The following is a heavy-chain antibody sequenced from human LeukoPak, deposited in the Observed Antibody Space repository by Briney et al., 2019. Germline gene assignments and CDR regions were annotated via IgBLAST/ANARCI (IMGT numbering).Heavy chain of an antibody. V-gene: IGHV3-7*03. CDR2: IKQDGSEK. Sequence: GGSLRLSCAASGFTFSNYWMSWVRQTPGKGLEWVANIKQDGSEKYYVDSVKGRFTISRDNAKNSLYLQMNSLRAEDTAVYYCASGPESKRIYYFDYWGQGTLVTVSS. CDR3: ASGPESKRIYYFDY. J-gene: IGHJ4*02. CDR1: GFTFSNYW. D-gene: IGHD1-14*01.